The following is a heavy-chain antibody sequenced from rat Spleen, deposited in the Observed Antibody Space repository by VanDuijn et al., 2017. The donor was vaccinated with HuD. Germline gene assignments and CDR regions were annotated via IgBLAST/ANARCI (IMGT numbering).Heavy chain of an antibody. J-gene: IGHJ2*01. D-gene: IGHD4-3*01. CDR1: GFSLTTYN. Sequence: QVQLKESGPGLVQPSEPLSLTCTVSGFSLTTYNVHWVRQPPGQGLEWLGVIWNTGGTRYNSALKSRLSISKDTSKSQVFLKMNSLQTEDTATYYCARDGGELGYWGQGVMATVSS. V-gene: IGHV2-41*01. CDR2: IWNTGGT. CDR3: ARDGGELGY.